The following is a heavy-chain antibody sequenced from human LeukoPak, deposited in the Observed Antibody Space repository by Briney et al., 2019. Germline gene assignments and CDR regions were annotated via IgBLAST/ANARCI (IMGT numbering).Heavy chain of an antibody. CDR1: GGTFSSYA. Sequence: SVKVSCKASGGTFSSYAISWVRQAPGQGLEWMGGIIPILGTANYAQKFQGRVTITADESTSTAYMELSSLRSEDTAVYYCARSEQFPYYMDVWGKGTTVTVSS. CDR2: IIPILGTA. V-gene: IGHV1-69*13. D-gene: IGHD6-19*01. CDR3: ARSEQFPYYMDV. J-gene: IGHJ6*03.